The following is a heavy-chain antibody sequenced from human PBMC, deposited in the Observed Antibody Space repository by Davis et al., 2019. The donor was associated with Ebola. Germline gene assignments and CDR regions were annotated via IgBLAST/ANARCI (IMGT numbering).Heavy chain of an antibody. CDR2: IYYLGST. CDR1: GGSMTDYY. Sequence: SETLSLTCTVSGGSMTDYYWSWIRQSPGRGLEWIGYIYYLGSTIYNPSLQSRVTISVDTSKNQFSLKLSSVTAADTAVYYCASRRTWGDNDAFDIWGQGTMVTVSS. V-gene: IGHV4-59*08. D-gene: IGHD3-10*01. J-gene: IGHJ3*02. CDR3: ASRRTWGDNDAFDI.